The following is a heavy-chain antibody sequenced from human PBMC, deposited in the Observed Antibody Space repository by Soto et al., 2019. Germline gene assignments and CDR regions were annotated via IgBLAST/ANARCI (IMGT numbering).Heavy chain of an antibody. D-gene: IGHD4-17*01. Sequence: PSETLSLTCTVSGGSISSYYWSWIRHPPGKGLEWIGYIYYSGSTNYNPSLKSRVTISVDTSKNQFSLKLSSVTAADTAVYYCARGRGDDYGDYSGWFDPWGQGTLVTVSS. J-gene: IGHJ5*02. CDR3: ARGRGDDYGDYSGWFDP. V-gene: IGHV4-59*01. CDR1: GGSISSYY. CDR2: IYYSGST.